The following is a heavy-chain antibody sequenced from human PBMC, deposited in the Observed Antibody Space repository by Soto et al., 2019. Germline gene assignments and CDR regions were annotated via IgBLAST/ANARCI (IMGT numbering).Heavy chain of an antibody. CDR2: ISAYNGNT. CDR3: ARDFGVRGVISYYYMDV. Sequence: ASVKVSCKASGYTFTSYGISWVRQAPGQGLEWMGWISAYNGNTNYAQKLQGRVTMTTDTSTSTAYMELRSLRSDDTAVYYCARDFGVRGVISYYYMDVWGKGTTVTVSS. J-gene: IGHJ6*03. CDR1: GYTFTSYG. D-gene: IGHD3-10*01. V-gene: IGHV1-18*01.